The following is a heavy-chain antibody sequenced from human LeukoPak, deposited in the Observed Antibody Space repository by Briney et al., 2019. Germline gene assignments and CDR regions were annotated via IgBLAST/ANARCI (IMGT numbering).Heavy chain of an antibody. J-gene: IGHJ3*02. CDR1: GGSFSGYY. CDR3: ARPTKWSYYYDSSGGGYAFDI. Sequence: PETLSLTCAVYGGSFSGYYWSWIRQPPGKGLEWIGEINHSGSTNYNPSLKSRVTISVDTSKNQFSLKLSSVTAADTAVYYCARPTKWSYYYDSSGGGYAFDIWGQGTMVTVSS. D-gene: IGHD3-22*01. V-gene: IGHV4-34*01. CDR2: INHSGST.